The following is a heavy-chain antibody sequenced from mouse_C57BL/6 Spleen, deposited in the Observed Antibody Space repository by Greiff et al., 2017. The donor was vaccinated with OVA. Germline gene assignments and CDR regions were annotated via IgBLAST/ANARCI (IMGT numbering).Heavy chain of an antibody. J-gene: IGHJ2*01. CDR1: GYAFSSSW. CDR2: IYPGDGDT. D-gene: IGHD1-1*01. V-gene: IGHV1-82*01. Sequence: QVQLQQSGPELVKPGASVKISCKASGYAFSSSWMNWVKQRPGKGLEWIGRIYPGDGDTNYNGKFKGKATLTADKSSSTAYMQLSSLTSEDSAVYFCARRTVVATDYFDYWGQGTTLTVSS. CDR3: ARRTVVATDYFDY.